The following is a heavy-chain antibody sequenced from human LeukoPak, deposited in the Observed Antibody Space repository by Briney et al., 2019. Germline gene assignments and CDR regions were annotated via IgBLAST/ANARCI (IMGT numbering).Heavy chain of an antibody. V-gene: IGHV4-4*07. D-gene: IGHD2-2*02. CDR3: LGDCSSTSCYTYYYMDV. CDR2: IYTSGST. Sequence: PSETLSLTCTVSGGSISSYYWSWIRQPAGEGLEWIGRIYTSGSTNYNPSLKSRVTMSVDTSKNQFSLKLSSVTAADTAVYYCLGDCSSTSCYTYYYMDVWGKGTTVTVSS. J-gene: IGHJ6*03. CDR1: GGSISSYY.